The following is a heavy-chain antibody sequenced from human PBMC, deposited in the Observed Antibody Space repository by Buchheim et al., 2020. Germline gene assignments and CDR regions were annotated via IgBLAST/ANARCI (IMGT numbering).Heavy chain of an antibody. V-gene: IGHV3-66*02. CDR3: ARVSIGMLSYYYYYGMDV. D-gene: IGHD2-8*01. CDR2: IYSGGST. Sequence: EVQLVESGGGLVQPGGSLRLSCAASGFTVSSNYMSWVRQAPGKGLEWVSVIYSGGSTYYADSVKGRFTISRDNSKHTLYFQMNSLRAEDTAVYYCARVSIGMLSYYYYYGMDVWGQGTT. J-gene: IGHJ6*02. CDR1: GFTVSSNY.